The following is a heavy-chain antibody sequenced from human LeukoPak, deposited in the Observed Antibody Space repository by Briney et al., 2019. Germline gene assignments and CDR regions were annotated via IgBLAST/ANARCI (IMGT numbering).Heavy chain of an antibody. CDR2: IYYSGST. Sequence: SETLSLTCTVSGGSISSGGYYWSWIRQHPGKGLEWIGYIYYSGSTYYNPSLKSRVTISVDTSKNQFSLKLSSVTAADTAVYYCAREIIYDSSVEYFDYWGQGTLVTVSS. V-gene: IGHV4-31*03. CDR1: GGSISSGGYY. CDR3: AREIIYDSSVEYFDY. D-gene: IGHD3-22*01. J-gene: IGHJ4*02.